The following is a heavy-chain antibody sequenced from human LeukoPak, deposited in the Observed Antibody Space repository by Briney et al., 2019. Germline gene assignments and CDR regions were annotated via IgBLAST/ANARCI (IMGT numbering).Heavy chain of an antibody. J-gene: IGHJ4*02. CDR1: GYTFTGYY. Sequence: ASVKVSCKASGYTFTGYYMHWVRQAPGQGLEWMGWITPNSGGTNFAQKFQGRVTMTRDTSISTAYMELSRLRSDDTAVYYCARDVGEYCSSTNCYASNYWGQGTLVTVSS. CDR3: ARDVGEYCSSTNCYASNY. CDR2: ITPNSGGT. D-gene: IGHD2-2*01. V-gene: IGHV1-2*02.